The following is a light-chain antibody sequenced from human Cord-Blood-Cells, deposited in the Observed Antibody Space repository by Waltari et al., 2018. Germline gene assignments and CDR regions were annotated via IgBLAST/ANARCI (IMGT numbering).Light chain of an antibody. Sequence: EIVSTQSQGTLSLSPGERAPLPCRASQSFRSSYLAWYQQKPCQAPRLLIYGASSRATGIPDRFSGSGSGTDFTLTISRLEPEDFAVYYCQQYGSSPRTFGQGTKVEIK. CDR1: QSFRSSY. V-gene: IGKV3-20*01. CDR2: GAS. J-gene: IGKJ1*01. CDR3: QQYGSSPRT.